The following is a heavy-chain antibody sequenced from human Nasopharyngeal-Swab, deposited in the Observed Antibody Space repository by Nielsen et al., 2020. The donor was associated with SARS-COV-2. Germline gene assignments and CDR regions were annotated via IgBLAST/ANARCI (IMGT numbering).Heavy chain of an antibody. Sequence: GESLKISCAASGFSFSIYWMHWVRQPPGKGLVWVSGISSDESTTTYADSVKGRFTISRDSSKNALYLQMNSLRAEDTALYYCAKVKSGTSYDAFDIWGQGTMVTVSS. CDR2: ISSDESTT. D-gene: IGHD1-26*01. J-gene: IGHJ3*02. V-gene: IGHV3-74*01. CDR3: AKVKSGTSYDAFDI. CDR1: GFSFSIYW.